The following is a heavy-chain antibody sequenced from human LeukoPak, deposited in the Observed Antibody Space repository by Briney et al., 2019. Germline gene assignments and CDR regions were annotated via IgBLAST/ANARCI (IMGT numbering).Heavy chain of an antibody. CDR3: ARQAPYDSSGYFPIGGYSWFDP. D-gene: IGHD3-22*01. V-gene: IGHV1-69*13. CDR2: IIPIFGTA. CDR1: GGTFSSYA. J-gene: IGHJ5*02. Sequence: AASVKVSCKASGGTFSSYAISWVRQAPGQGLEWMGGIIPIFGTANYAQKFQGRVTITADESTSTAYMELSSLRSEDTAVYYCARQAPYDSSGYFPIGGYSWFDPWGQGTLVTVSS.